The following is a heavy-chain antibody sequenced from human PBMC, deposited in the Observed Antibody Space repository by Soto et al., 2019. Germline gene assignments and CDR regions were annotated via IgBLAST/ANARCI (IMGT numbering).Heavy chain of an antibody. CDR2: IYHVGNT. CDR1: GVSLTSYY. D-gene: IGHD7-27*01. V-gene: IGHV4-59*05. CDR3: ASLWGPYYFDY. J-gene: IGHJ4*02. Sequence: SETPSPTRTFSGVSLTSYYWSWVRQPPGKGLEWIGSIYHVGNTYYNSSLKSRVTISVDTSKNLFSLRLTSLTATDTAVYFCASLWGPYYFDYWGLGALVTVSS.